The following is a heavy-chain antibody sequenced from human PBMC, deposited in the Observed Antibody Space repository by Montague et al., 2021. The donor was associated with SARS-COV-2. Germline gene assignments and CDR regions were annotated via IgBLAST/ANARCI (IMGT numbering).Heavy chain of an antibody. CDR3: ARHEGVVAAATYTGLGVHPGWFDP. J-gene: IGHJ5*02. CDR1: GGSISSSSYY. Sequence: SETLSLTCTVSGGSISSSSYYWGWIRQPPGKGLEWIGSIYYSGSTYYNPSLKSRVTISVDTSKNQFSLKLSSVAAADTAVYYCARHEGVVAAATYTGLGVHPGWFDPWGQGTLVTVSS. CDR2: IYYSGST. D-gene: IGHD2-15*01. V-gene: IGHV4-39*01.